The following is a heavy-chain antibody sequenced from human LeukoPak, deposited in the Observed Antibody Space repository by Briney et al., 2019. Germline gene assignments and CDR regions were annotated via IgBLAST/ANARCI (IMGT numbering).Heavy chain of an antibody. Sequence: PSETLSLTCTVSGGSISSYYWSWIRQPPGKGLEWIGEIYHSGSTNYNPSLKSRITISVDKSKNQFSLKLSSVTAADTAVYYCARHVGDYVWGSYRPHFDYWGQGTLVTVSS. CDR3: ARHVGDYVWGSYRPHFDY. J-gene: IGHJ4*02. V-gene: IGHV4-59*08. CDR2: IYHSGST. D-gene: IGHD3-16*02. CDR1: GGSISSYY.